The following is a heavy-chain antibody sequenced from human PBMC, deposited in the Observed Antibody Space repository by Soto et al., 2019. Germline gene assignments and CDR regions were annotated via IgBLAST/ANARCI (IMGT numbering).Heavy chain of an antibody. V-gene: IGHV3-23*01. CDR2: ISGSGGST. Sequence: EVQLLESGGGLVQPGGSLRLSCAASGFTFSSYAMSWVRQAPGKGLEWVSTISGSGGSTYYADSVKGRFTISRDNSKNTLYPQMNSLRAEDTAVYYCAKARAAYYDWFDPWGQGNLVTVSS. D-gene: IGHD3-22*01. J-gene: IGHJ5*02. CDR3: AKARAAYYDWFDP. CDR1: GFTFSSYA.